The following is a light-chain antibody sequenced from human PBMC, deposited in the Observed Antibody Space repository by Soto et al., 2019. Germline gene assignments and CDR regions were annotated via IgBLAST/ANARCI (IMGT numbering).Light chain of an antibody. V-gene: IGKV1-5*03. CDR2: KAS. CDR3: QHYNSYSEA. CDR1: RTISSW. Sequence: DIQMTQSPSTLSGSVGDRVTITGGASRTISSWLAWYQQKPGKAPKLLIYKASTLKRGVPSRFSGSGSGTEFTLTISSLQPDDVATYYCQHYNSYSEAFGQGTKVELK. J-gene: IGKJ1*01.